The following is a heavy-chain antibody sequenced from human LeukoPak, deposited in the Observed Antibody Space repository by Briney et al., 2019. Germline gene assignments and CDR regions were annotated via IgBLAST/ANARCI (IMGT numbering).Heavy chain of an antibody. J-gene: IGHJ6*03. CDR3: TTDLWGGTGTRRPYYYYMDV. V-gene: IGHV3-15*01. Sequence: GGSLRLSCAASGFTFSNAWMSWVRQAPGKGLEWVGRIKSKTDGGTTDYDAPVKGRFTISRDDSKNTLYLQMNSLKPEDTAVYYCTTDLWGGTGTRRPYYYYMDVWGKGTTVTVSS. CDR1: GFTFSNAW. CDR2: IKSKTDGGTT. D-gene: IGHD1-7*01.